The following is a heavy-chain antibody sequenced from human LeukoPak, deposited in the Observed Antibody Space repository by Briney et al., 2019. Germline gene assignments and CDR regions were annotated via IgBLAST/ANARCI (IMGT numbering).Heavy chain of an antibody. J-gene: IGHJ4*02. Sequence: SETLSLTCTVSGGSISSYYWSWIRQPPGKGLERIGYIYYSGSTNYNPSLKSRVTISVDTSKNQFSLKLSSVTAADTAVYYCARERYSGYDSDYFDYWGQGTLVTVSS. CDR2: IYYSGST. CDR1: GGSISSYY. V-gene: IGHV4-59*01. D-gene: IGHD5-12*01. CDR3: ARERYSGYDSDYFDY.